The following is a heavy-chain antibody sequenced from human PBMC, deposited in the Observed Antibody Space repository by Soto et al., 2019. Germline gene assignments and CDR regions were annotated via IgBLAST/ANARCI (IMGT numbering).Heavy chain of an antibody. Sequence: ASVKVSCKASGYTFTSYGISWVRQAPGQGLEWMGWISAYNGNTNYAQKLQGRVTMTTDTSTSTAYMELRSLRSDDTAVYYCARDRTRFGVVDGFDPWGQGTLVTSPQ. CDR2: ISAYNGNT. J-gene: IGHJ5*02. CDR1: GYTFTSYG. D-gene: IGHD3-3*01. CDR3: ARDRTRFGVVDGFDP. V-gene: IGHV1-18*01.